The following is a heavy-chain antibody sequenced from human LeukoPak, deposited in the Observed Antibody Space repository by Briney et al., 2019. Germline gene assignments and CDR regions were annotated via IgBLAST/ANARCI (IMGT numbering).Heavy chain of an antibody. CDR3: ARGRDGYNPHDAFNI. CDR2: INANSGGT. Sequence: ASVKVSCKASGYTFSGYYMHWVRQAPGQGLEWMGWINANSGGTNYAQKFQDRVTMARDTSISTAYMELNRLRSDDTAAYYCARGRDGYNPHDAFNIWGQGTMVSVSS. J-gene: IGHJ3*02. D-gene: IGHD5-24*01. CDR1: GYTFSGYY. V-gene: IGHV1-2*02.